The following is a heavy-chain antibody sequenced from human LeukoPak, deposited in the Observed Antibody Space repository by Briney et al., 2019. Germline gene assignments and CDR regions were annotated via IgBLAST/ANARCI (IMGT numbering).Heavy chain of an antibody. CDR1: GYTFTSYA. J-gene: IGHJ5*02. CDR3: ARDTKRSRARWENSGIDP. CDR2: IMTYNGNT. D-gene: IGHD3-10*01. V-gene: IGHV1-18*01. Sequence: EASVKVSCKASGYTFTSYAINWVRQAPGQGLEWMGYIMTYNGNTNYAQKLQGRVTMTTDTSTSTAYMELRSLRSDDTAVYYCARDTKRSRARWENSGIDPWGQGTLVTVSS.